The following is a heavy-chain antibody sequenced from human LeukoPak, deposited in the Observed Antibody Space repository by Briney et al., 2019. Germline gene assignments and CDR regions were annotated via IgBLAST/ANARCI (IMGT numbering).Heavy chain of an antibody. J-gene: IGHJ4*02. CDR3: AKDGYSYGVFYLDY. D-gene: IGHD5-18*01. CDR1: TFTFSSYN. V-gene: IGHV3-21*04. Sequence: GGSLRLSCAASTFTFSSYNMNWVRQAPGKGLKWVSSISSSGTYIYYRDSVKGRFTISRDNSKNTLYLQMNSLRAEDTAVYYCAKDGYSYGVFYLDYWGQGTLVTVSS. CDR2: ISSSGTYI.